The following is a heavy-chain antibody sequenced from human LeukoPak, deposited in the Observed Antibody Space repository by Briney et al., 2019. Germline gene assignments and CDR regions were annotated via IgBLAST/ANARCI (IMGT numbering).Heavy chain of an antibody. Sequence: GGSLRLSCAASGFTFSSYDMHWVRQATGEGLEWVSAIDTAGDTYYPGSVKGRFTISRENAKNSLYLQMNSLRAGDTAVYYCTRVFTARSGGYDAFDIWGQGTMVTVSS. CDR3: TRVFTARSGGYDAFDI. J-gene: IGHJ3*02. CDR1: GFTFSSYD. CDR2: IDTAGDT. D-gene: IGHD6-25*01. V-gene: IGHV3-13*01.